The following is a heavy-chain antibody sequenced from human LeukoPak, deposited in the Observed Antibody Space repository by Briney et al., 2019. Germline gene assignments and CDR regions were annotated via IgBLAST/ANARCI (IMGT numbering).Heavy chain of an antibody. D-gene: IGHD3-10*01. CDR1: GFTFSSYG. CDR2: IWYDGTNK. Sequence: PGGSLRLSCAASGFTFSSYGMHWVRQAPGKGLEWVAIIWYDGTNKYYADSVKGRFTISRDNSKNTLYLQMNSLRAEDTAVYYCAKDPYYYGSGSYYGSWGQGTLVTVSS. V-gene: IGHV3-30*02. J-gene: IGHJ5*02. CDR3: AKDPYYYGSGSYYGS.